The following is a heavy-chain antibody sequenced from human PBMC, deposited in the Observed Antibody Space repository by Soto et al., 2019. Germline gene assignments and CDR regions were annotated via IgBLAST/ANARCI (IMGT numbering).Heavy chain of an antibody. V-gene: IGHV1-69*08. J-gene: IGHJ5*02. D-gene: IGHD4-17*01. CDR3: ARDWRYGDYGWFDP. CDR1: GGTFSSYT. Sequence: QVQLVQSGAEVKKPGSSVKVSCKASGGTFSSYTISWVRQAPGQGLEWMGRIIPILGIANYAQKFQGRVTITADKSTSTAYMELSSLRSDDTAVYYCARDWRYGDYGWFDPWGQGTLVTVSS. CDR2: IIPILGIA.